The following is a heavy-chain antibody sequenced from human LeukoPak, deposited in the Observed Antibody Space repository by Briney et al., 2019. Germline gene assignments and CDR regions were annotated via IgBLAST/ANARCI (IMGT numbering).Heavy chain of an antibody. D-gene: IGHD3-16*01. CDR1: GFTFGDYA. CDR3: TRDLGGDYPGHFDY. Sequence: GGSLRLSCTASGFTFGDYAMSWFRQAPGKGLEWVGFIRSKAYGGTTEYAASVKGRFTISRDDSKSIAYLQMNSLKTEDTAVYYCTRDLGGDYPGHFDYWGQGTLVTASS. V-gene: IGHV3-49*03. CDR2: IRSKAYGGTT. J-gene: IGHJ4*02.